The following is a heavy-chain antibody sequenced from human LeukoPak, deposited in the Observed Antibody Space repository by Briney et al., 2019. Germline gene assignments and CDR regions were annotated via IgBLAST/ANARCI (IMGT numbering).Heavy chain of an antibody. V-gene: IGHV3-74*01. J-gene: IGHJ6*03. D-gene: IGHD2-2*01. Sequence: PGGSLRLSCAASGFTFSSYWMHWVRQAPGKGLVWVSRINSDGSSTSYADSVKGRFTISRDNAKNTLYLQMNGLRAEDAAVYYCARGQIPQLLHSYYYYYMDVWGKGTTVTVSS. CDR2: INSDGSST. CDR1: GFTFSSYW. CDR3: ARGQIPQLLHSYYYYYMDV.